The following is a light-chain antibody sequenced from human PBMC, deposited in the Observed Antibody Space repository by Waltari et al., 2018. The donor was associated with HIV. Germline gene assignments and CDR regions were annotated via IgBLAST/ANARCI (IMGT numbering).Light chain of an antibody. CDR2: QDK. J-gene: IGLJ2*01. CDR1: QLGDKY. Sequence: SYELTQPPSVSVSPGQTASITCSGDQLGDKYACWYQQKPGQTPVVVIYQDKKRPSGTPERFSGSNSENTATLTISGTQSMEEADYYCQAWDTSSVLFGGGTKLTVL. CDR3: QAWDTSSVL. V-gene: IGLV3-1*01.